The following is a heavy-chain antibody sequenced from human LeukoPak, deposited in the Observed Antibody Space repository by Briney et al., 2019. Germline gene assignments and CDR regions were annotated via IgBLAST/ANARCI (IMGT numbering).Heavy chain of an antibody. CDR2: IYYSGST. CDR3: ARGYCSSTSCYDDAFDI. Sequence: SETLSLTCTVSGGSISSYYWSWIRQPPGKGLEWIGYIYYSGSTNYNPSLKSRVTISVDTSKNQFSLKLSSVTAADTAVYYCARGYCSSTSCYDDAFDIWGQGTMVTVSS. V-gene: IGHV4-59*01. J-gene: IGHJ3*02. D-gene: IGHD2-2*01. CDR1: GGSISSYY.